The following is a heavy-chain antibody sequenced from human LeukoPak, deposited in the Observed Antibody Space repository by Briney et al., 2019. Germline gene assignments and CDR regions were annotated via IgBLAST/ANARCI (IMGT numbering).Heavy chain of an antibody. CDR1: GGSISSYY. J-gene: IGHJ4*02. CDR3: ARVYDQGY. Sequence: SETLSLTCTVSGGSISSYYWSWIRQPPGKGLEWIGEINHSGSTNYNPSLKSRVTISVDTSKNQFSLKLSSVTAADTAVYYCARVYDQGYWGQGTLVTVSS. CDR2: INHSGST. V-gene: IGHV4-34*01. D-gene: IGHD3-16*01.